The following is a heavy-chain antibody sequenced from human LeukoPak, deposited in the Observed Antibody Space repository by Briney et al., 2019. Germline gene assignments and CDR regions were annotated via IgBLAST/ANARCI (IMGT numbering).Heavy chain of an antibody. D-gene: IGHD3-22*01. CDR2: IYYSGNT. CDR3: ARDGYYDSSGYLSSRAFDF. J-gene: IGHJ4*02. V-gene: IGHV4-59*06. CDR1: GGSISSYY. Sequence: KPSETLSLTCTVSGGSISSYYWSWIRQPPGKGLEWIGYIYYSGNTYYNPSLKSRLAISVDTSKNQFSLKLSSVTAADTAVYYCARDGYYDSSGYLSSRAFDFWGQGTLVTVSS.